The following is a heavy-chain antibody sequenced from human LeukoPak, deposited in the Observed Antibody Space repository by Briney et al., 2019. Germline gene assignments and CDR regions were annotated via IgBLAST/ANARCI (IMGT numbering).Heavy chain of an antibody. CDR2: ISAYNGNT. D-gene: IGHD3-10*01. Sequence: ASVKVSCKASGYTFTSYGISWVRQAPGQGLEWMGWISAYNGNTNYAQKLQGRVTMTTDTSTSTAYMELRSLRSDDTAVYYCARGPYYCGSGSYYSLDYWGQGTLVTVSS. CDR1: GYTFTSYG. V-gene: IGHV1-18*01. CDR3: ARGPYYCGSGSYYSLDY. J-gene: IGHJ4*02.